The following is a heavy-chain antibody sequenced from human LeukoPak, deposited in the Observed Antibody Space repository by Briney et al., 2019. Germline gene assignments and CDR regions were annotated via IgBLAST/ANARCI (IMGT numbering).Heavy chain of an antibody. CDR2: VSGSGYDT. D-gene: IGHD3-10*01. V-gene: IGHV3-23*01. CDR3: ARDRDYGSGSYYYGFDP. CDR1: GFIFTNYA. J-gene: IGHJ5*02. Sequence: GGSLRLSCAASGFIFTNYAVSWVRQAPGKGLEWVSAVSGSGYDTYYAGSMGGRFTISRDNSKGTVYLQIDGLRVEDTAVYYCARDRDYGSGSYYYGFDPWGQGTLVTVSS.